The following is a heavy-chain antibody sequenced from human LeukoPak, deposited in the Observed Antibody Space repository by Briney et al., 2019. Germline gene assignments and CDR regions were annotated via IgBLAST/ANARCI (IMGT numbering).Heavy chain of an antibody. D-gene: IGHD1-26*01. CDR3: ARDSGSYFFY. Sequence: SETLSLTCTVSGGSISSSSYYWGWIRQPPGKGLEWIGSIYYSGSTYYNPSLKSRVTISVDTSKNQFSLKLSSVTAADTAVYYCARDSGSYFFYWGQGTLVTVSS. CDR1: GGSISSSSYY. V-gene: IGHV4-39*07. CDR2: IYYSGST. J-gene: IGHJ4*02.